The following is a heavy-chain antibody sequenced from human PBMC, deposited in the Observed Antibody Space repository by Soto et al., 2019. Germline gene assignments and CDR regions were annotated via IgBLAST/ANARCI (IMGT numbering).Heavy chain of an antibody. CDR1: GFTFSSYA. Sequence: GGSLRLSCAASGFTFSSYAMSWVRQAPGKGLEWVSAISGSGGSTYYADSVKGRFTISRDNSKNTLYLQMNSLRAEDTAVYYCAKWYLGYCSGGSCPEAPNWYFDLWGRGTLVTVSS. D-gene: IGHD2-15*01. J-gene: IGHJ2*01. CDR2: ISGSGGST. CDR3: AKWYLGYCSGGSCPEAPNWYFDL. V-gene: IGHV3-23*01.